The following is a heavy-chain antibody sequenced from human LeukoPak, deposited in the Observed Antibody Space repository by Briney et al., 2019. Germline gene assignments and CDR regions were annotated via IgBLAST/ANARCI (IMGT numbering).Heavy chain of an antibody. Sequence: GGSLRLSCAASGFTFSSYEMNWVRQAPGKGLEWVSYISSGGNTIYYADSVKGRFTISRDNAKNSLYLQMNGLRAEDTAVYYCAREGTAMVSFDYWGQGTLVTVSS. CDR1: GFTFSSYE. CDR2: ISSGGNTI. V-gene: IGHV3-48*03. CDR3: AREGTAMVSFDY. J-gene: IGHJ4*02. D-gene: IGHD5-18*01.